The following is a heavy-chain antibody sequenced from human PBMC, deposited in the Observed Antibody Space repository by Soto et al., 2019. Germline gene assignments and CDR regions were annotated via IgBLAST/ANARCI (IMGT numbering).Heavy chain of an antibody. Sequence: SLTCSVSGGSVSNKTYYWSWIRQPPGKRLEWIGYVYYSGTTNYNPSLKSRVTISVDLPKNQFSLRLSSVTTADTALYYCARTTAVPNTLRSRYFFDYWGQGTLVTVSS. CDR1: GGSVSNKTYY. CDR2: VYYSGTT. CDR3: ARTTAVPNTLRSRYFFDY. J-gene: IGHJ4*02. D-gene: IGHD4-17*01. V-gene: IGHV4-61*01.